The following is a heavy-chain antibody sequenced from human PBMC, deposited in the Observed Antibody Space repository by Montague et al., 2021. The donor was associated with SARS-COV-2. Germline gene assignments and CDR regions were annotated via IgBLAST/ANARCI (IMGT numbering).Heavy chain of an antibody. Sequence: SRSLSFFASGFTFSNIWMSWVRQAPGKGLEWVANIKPDESGKNYVDSVKGRFSISRDNAKNTLYLQMDNLRAEDTAIYYCAKNGGAHGLDVWGQGTSVSVSS. CDR1: GFTFSNIW. J-gene: IGHJ6*02. CDR2: IKPDESGK. D-gene: IGHD4-23*01. CDR3: AKNGGAHGLDV. V-gene: IGHV3-7*01.